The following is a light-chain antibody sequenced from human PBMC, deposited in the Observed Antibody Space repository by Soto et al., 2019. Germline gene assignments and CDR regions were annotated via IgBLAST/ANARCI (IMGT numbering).Light chain of an antibody. CDR3: QQYHSYSHT. J-gene: IGKJ5*01. CDR1: QGISND. V-gene: IGKV1-13*02. CDR2: DAS. Sequence: AIQMTQSPSSLSASVGDRVTITCRASQGISNDLGWYQQKPGKAPKLLMYDASTLASGVPSRFSGSGSGTDFTLTISSLQPDDFATYYCQQYHSYSHTFGQGTRLEIK.